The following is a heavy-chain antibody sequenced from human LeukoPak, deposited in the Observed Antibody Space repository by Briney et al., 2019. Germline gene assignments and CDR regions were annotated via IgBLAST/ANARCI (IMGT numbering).Heavy chain of an antibody. Sequence: SQTLSLTCAISGDSVSSNSAVWNWIRQSPLRGLEWLGRTYYRSKWYNDYAVSVKSRITINPDTSKNQFSLQLNSVTPEDTAVYYCARVGPPYGSHNWFDPWGQGTSVTVSS. D-gene: IGHD1-26*01. CDR1: GDSVSSNSAV. V-gene: IGHV6-1*01. J-gene: IGHJ5*02. CDR2: TYYRSKWYN. CDR3: ARVGPPYGSHNWFDP.